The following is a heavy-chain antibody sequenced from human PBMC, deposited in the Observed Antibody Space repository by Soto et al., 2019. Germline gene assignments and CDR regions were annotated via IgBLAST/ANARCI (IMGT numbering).Heavy chain of an antibody. CDR3: AKGPTDGY. CDR1: GFTFGRYV. Sequence: EVQLLESEGGLVQPGGSLRLSCAASGFTFGRYVMNWVRQAPGKGLEWVSTITNSGDSTYYAGSVKGRFTISRDNSKNILYLQMNSLRAEDTAVYYCAKGPTDGYWGQGNLVTVSS. V-gene: IGHV3-23*01. CDR2: ITNSGDST. J-gene: IGHJ4*02.